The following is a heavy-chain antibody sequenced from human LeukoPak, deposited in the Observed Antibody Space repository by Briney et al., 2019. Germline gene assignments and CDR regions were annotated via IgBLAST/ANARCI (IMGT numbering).Heavy chain of an antibody. CDR1: GGTFNRYA. D-gene: IGHD3-22*01. CDR2: IIPIIGTV. V-gene: IGHV1-69*13. J-gene: IGHJ3*02. CDR3: ARQITMIEEGAFDI. Sequence: SVKVSCKASGGTFNRYAISWVRQAPGQGLEWMGGIIPIIGTVNYAQKFQGRVTITADESTSTAYMELSSLRSGDTAVYYCARQITMIEEGAFDIWGQGTMVTVSS.